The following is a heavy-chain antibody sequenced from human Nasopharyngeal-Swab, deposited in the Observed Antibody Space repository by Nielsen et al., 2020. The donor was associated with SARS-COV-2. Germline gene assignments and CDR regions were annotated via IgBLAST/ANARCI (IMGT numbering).Heavy chain of an antibody. Sequence: GGSLRLSCAASGFTFSSYSMNWVRQAPGKGLEWVSYISSSSSTIYYADSVKGRFTISRDNVKNSLYLQMNSLRAEDTAVYYCARGAGGDGEHAFDIWGQGTMVTVSS. D-gene: IGHD2-21*02. CDR2: ISSSSSTI. V-gene: IGHV3-48*04. J-gene: IGHJ3*02. CDR1: GFTFSSYS. CDR3: ARGAGGDGEHAFDI.